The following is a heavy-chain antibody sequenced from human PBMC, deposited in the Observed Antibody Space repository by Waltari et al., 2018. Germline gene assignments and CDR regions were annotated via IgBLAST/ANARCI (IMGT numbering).Heavy chain of an antibody. CDR3: ARDNKRAPYYFDY. J-gene: IGHJ4*02. Sequence: QVQLVQSGAEVKKPGASVKVSCKASGYTFTGYYKHWVRQAPGQGRVWRGLINPDSGGTNYAQKCQGRVTMTRDTSISTAYMELSRLRSDDTAVYYCARDNKRAPYYFDYWGQGTLVTVSS. V-gene: IGHV1-2*06. D-gene: IGHD1-26*01. CDR1: GYTFTGYY. CDR2: INPDSGGT.